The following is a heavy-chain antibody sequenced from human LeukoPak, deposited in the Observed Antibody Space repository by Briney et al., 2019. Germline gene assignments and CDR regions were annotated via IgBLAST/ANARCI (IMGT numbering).Heavy chain of an antibody. CDR3: ARKKSVYRSSSSTYYYMDV. CDR1: GFTFGSYG. D-gene: IGHD6-6*01. Sequence: GESLRLSCAASGFTFGSYGVHWVRQAPGKGLEWVAFIRHDGSDKYYADSVKGRFTISRDNSKSTLYLQMNSLRAGDTAVYHCARKKSVYRSSSSTYYYMDVWGKGTTVTVSS. V-gene: IGHV3-30*02. CDR2: IRHDGSDK. J-gene: IGHJ6*03.